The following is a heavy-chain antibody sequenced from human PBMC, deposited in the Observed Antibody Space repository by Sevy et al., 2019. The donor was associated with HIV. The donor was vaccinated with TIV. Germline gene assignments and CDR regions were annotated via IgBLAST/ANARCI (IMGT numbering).Heavy chain of an antibody. CDR3: AREGCTRPHDY. D-gene: IGHD2-8*01. V-gene: IGHV3-23*01. J-gene: IGHJ4*02. CDR1: GFNFNIYS. CDR2: LSFGCGKI. Sequence: GGSLRLSCAVSGFNFNIYSMSWVRQAPGKGLEWVSTLSFGCGKINYADSVKGRFIISRDDSKNTLYLQMNSLRAADTAGYCCAREGCTRPHDYWGQGTLVTVSS.